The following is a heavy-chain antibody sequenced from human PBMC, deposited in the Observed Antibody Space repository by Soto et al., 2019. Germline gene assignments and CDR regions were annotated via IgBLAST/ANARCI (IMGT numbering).Heavy chain of an antibody. Sequence: PSETLSLTCSFYVLSFIGYYWSWILQPPVKGLEWIVEINHSGSTNYNPSLKSRVTISVDTYKNQFSLKLSSVTAADTAVYYCARSLRFLEWLLYYGMDVWGQRTTVTVSS. V-gene: IGHV4-34*01. J-gene: IGHJ6*02. CDR3: ARSLRFLEWLLYYGMDV. CDR1: VLSFIGYY. D-gene: IGHD3-3*01. CDR2: INHSGST.